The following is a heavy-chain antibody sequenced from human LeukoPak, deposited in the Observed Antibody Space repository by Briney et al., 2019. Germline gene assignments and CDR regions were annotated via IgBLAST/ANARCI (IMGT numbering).Heavy chain of an antibody. CDR1: GFTFSSSS. Sequence: GGSLRLSCAASGFTFSSSSMNWVRQAPGKGLEGVSSISSGSSYKHYADSGKGRFTISRDNAKKSLYLQMNSLRADDTAVYYCARNPYDILTGFYKNPGGFDFWGQGTLVTVSS. D-gene: IGHD3-9*01. J-gene: IGHJ4*02. CDR2: ISSGSSYK. V-gene: IGHV3-21*01. CDR3: ARNPYDILTGFYKNPGGFDF.